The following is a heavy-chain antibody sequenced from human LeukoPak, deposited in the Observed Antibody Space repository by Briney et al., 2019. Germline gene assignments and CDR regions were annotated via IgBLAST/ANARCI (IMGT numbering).Heavy chain of an antibody. Sequence: PSQTLSLTCTVSGGSISSGGYYWSWIRQPPGKGLEWIGYIYHSGSTYYNPSLKSRVTISVDRSKNQLSLKLSSVTAADTAVYYCARSGVGATRYYYYMDVWGKGTTVTVSS. D-gene: IGHD1-26*01. CDR2: IYHSGST. CDR3: ARSGVGATRYYYYMDV. J-gene: IGHJ6*03. V-gene: IGHV4-30-2*01. CDR1: GGSISSGGYY.